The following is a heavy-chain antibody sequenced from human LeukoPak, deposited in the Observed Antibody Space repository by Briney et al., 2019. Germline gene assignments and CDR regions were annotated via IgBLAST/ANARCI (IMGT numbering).Heavy chain of an antibody. CDR3: ARVDYDFWSGYLGTFDY. J-gene: IGHJ4*02. D-gene: IGHD3-3*01. CDR1: GGTFSSYA. V-gene: IGHV1-69*13. Sequence: SVKVSCKASGGTFSSYAISWVRQAPGQGPEWMGGIIPIFGTANYAQKFQGRVTITADESTSTAYMELSSLRSEDTAVYYCARVDYDFWSGYLGTFDYWGQGTLVTVSS. CDR2: IIPIFGTA.